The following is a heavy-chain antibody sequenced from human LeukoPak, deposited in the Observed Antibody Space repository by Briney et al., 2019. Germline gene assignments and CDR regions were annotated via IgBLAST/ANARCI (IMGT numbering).Heavy chain of an antibody. CDR3: ARDGYSYGQPAYYYGMDV. V-gene: IGHV4-59*11. CDR1: GGSISSHY. D-gene: IGHD5-18*01. CDR2: MYYSGST. J-gene: IGHJ6*02. Sequence: SETLSLTCTVSGGSISSHYWSWIRQPPGKGLECVGYMYYSGSTNYNPSLKSRVTMSVDTSKTQFSLKLSSVTAADTAVYYCARDGYSYGQPAYYYGMDVWGQGTTVTVSS.